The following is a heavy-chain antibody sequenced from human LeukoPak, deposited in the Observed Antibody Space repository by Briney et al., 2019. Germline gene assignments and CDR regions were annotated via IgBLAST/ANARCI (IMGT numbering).Heavy chain of an antibody. CDR2: IKSKTDGGTT. J-gene: IGHJ6*02. V-gene: IGHV3-15*01. Sequence: GGSLRLSCAASGFTISNAWMSWVRQTPGKGLEWVGRIKSKTDGGTTDYTAPVKGRFTMSRDDSKNTLYLQMNSLKTEDTAVYYCTTGPFDYYGSASYLANGMDVWGQGTTVTVSS. CDR3: TTGPFDYYGSASYLANGMDV. CDR1: GFTISNAW. D-gene: IGHD3-10*01.